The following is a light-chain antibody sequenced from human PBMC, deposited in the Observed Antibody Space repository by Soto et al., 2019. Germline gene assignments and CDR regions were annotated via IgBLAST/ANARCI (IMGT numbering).Light chain of an antibody. J-gene: IGKJ4*01. CDR3: QQYNDWPPLT. Sequence: TQSPATLSVSPGERATLSCRSSQSVTSNIAWYQQKPGQAPRLLIYGASTRATGIPARFSGSGSGTEFTRTISSLQSEDSAVYYCQQYNDWPPLTFGGGTKVEIK. CDR2: GAS. V-gene: IGKV3-15*01. CDR1: QSVTSN.